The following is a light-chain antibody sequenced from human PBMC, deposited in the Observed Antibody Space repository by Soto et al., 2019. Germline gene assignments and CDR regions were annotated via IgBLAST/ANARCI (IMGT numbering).Light chain of an antibody. CDR1: QSISNY. CDR3: QQSYRTPWT. V-gene: IGKV1-39*01. Sequence: DIQMTQSPSSLSASVGDRVTITCRASQSISNYLSWYQQIPGKAPKLLIYAASTLRSGVSSRFSGSGSGTDFTLTIRSLQPEDFGTYFRQQSYRTPWTVGQGTKVEI. CDR2: AAS. J-gene: IGKJ1*01.